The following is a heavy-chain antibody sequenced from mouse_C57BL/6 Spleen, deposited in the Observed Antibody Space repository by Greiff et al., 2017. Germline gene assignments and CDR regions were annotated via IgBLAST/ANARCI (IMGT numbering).Heavy chain of an antibody. D-gene: IGHD1-1*01. V-gene: IGHV14-2*01. CDR3: TSGISYYGSGYLWYFDG. CDR1: GFNIKDTY. J-gene: IGHJ1*03. Sequence: VQLQQSVAELVKPGASVKLSCTASGFNIKDTYMHWVKQRPEQGLEWIGRIDPEDGETKYAPKFQGKATITADTSSNTAYLQLSRLSSEDTAVYYCTSGISYYGSGYLWYFDGWGTGAMVTVS. CDR2: IDPEDGET.